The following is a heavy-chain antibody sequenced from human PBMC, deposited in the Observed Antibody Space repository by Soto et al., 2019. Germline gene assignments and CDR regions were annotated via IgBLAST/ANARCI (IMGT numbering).Heavy chain of an antibody. CDR3: VCSGALLWFGELSDFDS. V-gene: IGHV1-69*13. CDR1: GGTFSSYA. D-gene: IGHD3-10*01. Sequence: SVKVSCKASGGTFSSYAISWVRQAPGQGLEWMGGIIPFFGKTNFAQKFQGRVTITADESTSTAYMELSILRSEDTAVYYCVCSGALLWFGELSDFDSWGQGTLVTVSS. CDR2: IIPFFGKT. J-gene: IGHJ4*02.